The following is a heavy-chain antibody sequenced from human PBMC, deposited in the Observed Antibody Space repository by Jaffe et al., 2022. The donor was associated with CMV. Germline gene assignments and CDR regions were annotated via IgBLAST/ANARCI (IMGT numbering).Heavy chain of an antibody. CDR1: GASISSYY. Sequence: QVQLQESGPGLVKPSETLSLTCTVSGASISSYYWSWIRQPPGKRPEWIGYMFNSGSTNYNPSLKSRIIISVDTSKNQFSLKLSSVTAADTAVYYCASSLGVAAAADAFDIWGQGTMVTVSS. D-gene: IGHD6-13*01. CDR2: MFNSGST. CDR3: ASSLGVAAAADAFDI. J-gene: IGHJ3*02. V-gene: IGHV4-59*08.